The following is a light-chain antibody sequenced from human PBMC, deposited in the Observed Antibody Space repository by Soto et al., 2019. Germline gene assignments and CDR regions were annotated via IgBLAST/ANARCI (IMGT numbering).Light chain of an antibody. V-gene: IGKV4-1*01. CDR2: WAS. CDR1: QSVLYSSNNKNY. CDR3: QQYNNWWT. J-gene: IGKJ1*01. Sequence: DIVMTQSPDSLAVSLGERATINCKSSQSVLYSSNNKNYLAWYQQKPGQPPKLLIYWASTRESGVPDRFSGSGSGTEFTLTISSLQFDDSAVYYCQQYNNWWTFGQGTKVDIK.